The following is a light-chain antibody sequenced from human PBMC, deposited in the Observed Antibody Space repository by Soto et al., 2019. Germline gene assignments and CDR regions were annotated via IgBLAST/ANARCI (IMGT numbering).Light chain of an antibody. J-gene: IGKJ1*01. CDR2: AAS. V-gene: IGKV3-15*01. CDR3: QQYNIWPLWT. CDR1: ESVTSS. Sequence: EIVLTQSPATLSVSPGDRATLSCRASESVTSSLAWYQHKPGQPPRLXXYAASTRATDVPARFSGGGSETEFTLTISSLQSEDFAVYFCQQYNIWPLWTFGQGTKVDIK.